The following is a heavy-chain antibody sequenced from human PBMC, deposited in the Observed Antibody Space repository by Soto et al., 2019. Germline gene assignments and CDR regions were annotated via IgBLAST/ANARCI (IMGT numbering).Heavy chain of an antibody. D-gene: IGHD4-17*01. Sequence: QVQLQESGPGLVKSSETLSLTCTVSGGSISGFYWSWIRQPPGKGLEWIGYIFYSGNTNYNPSLKSRVPISVDTSKNQFSLKLRSVTAADTAVYYCARDSGYGDPFDYWGQGTLVTVSS. CDR3: ARDSGYGDPFDY. J-gene: IGHJ4*02. CDR1: GGSISGFY. CDR2: IFYSGNT. V-gene: IGHV4-59*01.